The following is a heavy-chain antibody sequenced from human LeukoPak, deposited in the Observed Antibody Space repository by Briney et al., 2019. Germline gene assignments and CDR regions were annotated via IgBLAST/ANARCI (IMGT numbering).Heavy chain of an antibody. CDR1: GFTFSSYE. Sequence: GGSLRLSCAASGFTFSSYEMNWVRQAPGKGLEWVSYISSSGSTIYYADSVKGRFTISRDNAKNSLYLQMNSLRAEDTAVYYCATYDYGDFPWGQGTLVTVSS. D-gene: IGHD4-17*01. V-gene: IGHV3-48*03. CDR3: ATYDYGDFP. J-gene: IGHJ5*02. CDR2: ISSSGSTI.